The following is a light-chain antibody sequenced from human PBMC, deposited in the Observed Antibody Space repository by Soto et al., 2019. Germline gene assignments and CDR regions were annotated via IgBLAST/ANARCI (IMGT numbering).Light chain of an antibody. J-gene: IGKJ2*01. CDR3: HQTYNTLYT. CDR1: QTVDNY. Sequence: DIQMTQSPSSLSASVGDRVTISCRTSQTVDNYLNWYQQKPGKAPQLLISAASTLQSGVPSRFSGSGSGTDFTLTISSLQPEDSATYYCHQTYNTLYTFGQGTKAEIK. V-gene: IGKV1-39*01. CDR2: AAS.